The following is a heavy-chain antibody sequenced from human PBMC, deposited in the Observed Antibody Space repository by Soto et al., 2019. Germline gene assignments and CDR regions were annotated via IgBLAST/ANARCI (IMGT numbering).Heavy chain of an antibody. D-gene: IGHD3-10*01. V-gene: IGHV4-34*01. CDR2: INHSGST. CDR3: ARARGLLLSFGELHGFDY. CDR1: GGSFSGYY. J-gene: IGHJ4*02. Sequence: QVQLQQWGAGLLKPSETLSLTCAVYGGSFSGYYWSWIRQPPGKGLEWIGEINHSGSTNYNPSLKSHVTLSLNTSKTQFSLKLSSVTAADTAVYYCARARGLLLSFGELHGFDYWGQGTLVTVSS.